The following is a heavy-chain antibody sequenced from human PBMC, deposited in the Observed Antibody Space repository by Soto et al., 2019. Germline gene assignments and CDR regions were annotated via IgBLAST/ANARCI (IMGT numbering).Heavy chain of an antibody. Sequence: EVQLVESGGGLVQPGGSLRLSCEASGFAFSSYDMHWVRQVKGKGLEWVSGVGIAGNIYFAGSVKGRFTVSREDAENSVFLEMKSLRVGDTALYYCTRGGIAPGYGMDVWGLGTTVTVAS. J-gene: IGHJ6*02. CDR2: VGIAGNI. D-gene: IGHD6-13*01. CDR1: GFAFSSYD. V-gene: IGHV3-13*01. CDR3: TRGGIAPGYGMDV.